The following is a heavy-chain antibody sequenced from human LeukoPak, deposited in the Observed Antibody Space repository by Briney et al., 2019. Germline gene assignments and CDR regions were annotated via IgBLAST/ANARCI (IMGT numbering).Heavy chain of an antibody. CDR2: INGSSKTI. CDR1: GFTFSHFS. CDR3: ARDSGNYIDY. D-gene: IGHD2/OR15-2a*01. J-gene: IGHJ4*01. Sequence: GGSLRLSCTASGFTFSHFSINWVRLAPGKGLQWVSFINGSSKTIYYGDSVKGRFTISRDNAKNSLYLQMNGLRDEDAALYFCARDSGNYIDYWGQGTQVVVSS. V-gene: IGHV3-48*02.